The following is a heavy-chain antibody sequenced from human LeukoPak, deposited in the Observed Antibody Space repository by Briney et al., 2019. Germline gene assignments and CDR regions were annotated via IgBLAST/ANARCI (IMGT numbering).Heavy chain of an antibody. CDR1: GYTFTSYY. V-gene: IGHV1-46*01. J-gene: IGHJ4*02. D-gene: IGHD3-9*01. CDR3: ARCPSRDFGFDY. Sequence: ASVKVSCKASGYTFTSYYMHWVRQAPGQGLEWMGIINPSGGSTSYAQKFQGRVTMTRDMSTSTVYMELSSLRSEDTAVYYCARCPSRDFGFDYWGQGTLVTASS. CDR2: INPSGGST.